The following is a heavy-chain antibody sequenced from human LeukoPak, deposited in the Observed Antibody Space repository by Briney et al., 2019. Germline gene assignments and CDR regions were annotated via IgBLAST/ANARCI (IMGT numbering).Heavy chain of an antibody. V-gene: IGHV3-9*03. CDR1: GFTFDDYA. J-gene: IGHJ3*02. CDR2: ISWNSGSI. CDR3: AKALGYCSSTSCPDAFDI. D-gene: IGHD2-2*01. Sequence: GGSLRLSCAASGFTFDDYAMHWVRQAPGRGLEWVSGISWNSGSIGYADSVKGRFTISRDNAKNSLYLQMNSLRAEDMALYYCAKALGYCSSTSCPDAFDIWGQGTMVTVSS.